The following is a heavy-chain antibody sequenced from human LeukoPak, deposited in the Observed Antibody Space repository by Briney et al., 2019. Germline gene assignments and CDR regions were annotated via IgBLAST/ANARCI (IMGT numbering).Heavy chain of an antibody. D-gene: IGHD5-24*01. CDR3: ARDVEGSLDY. J-gene: IGHJ4*02. V-gene: IGHV3-7*01. Sequence: PGGCLRLSCAASGFTFSNYWMAWVRQAPGKGPVWVANIKQDESEKYYVDSVKGRFTISRDNAKKSLYLQMNSLRVDDTAVYYCARDVEGSLDYWGQGTLVTVSS. CDR1: GFTFSNYW. CDR2: IKQDESEK.